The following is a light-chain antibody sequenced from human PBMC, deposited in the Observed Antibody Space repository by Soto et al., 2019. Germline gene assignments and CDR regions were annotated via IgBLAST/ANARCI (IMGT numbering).Light chain of an antibody. J-gene: IGKJ4*01. Sequence: EIVLTQSPGTLSLSPGERATLSCRASQIVSSTCVTWYQQKPGQAPRRLIYGASIRATGIPDRFSGSGSGTDFTLTISRLEPEDFAVYYCQYYGNSPRVTFGGGTKVEIK. CDR2: GAS. V-gene: IGKV3-20*01. CDR3: QYYGNSPRVT. CDR1: QIVSSTC.